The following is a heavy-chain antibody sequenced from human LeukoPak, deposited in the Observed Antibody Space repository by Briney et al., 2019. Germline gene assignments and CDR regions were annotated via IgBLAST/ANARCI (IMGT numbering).Heavy chain of an antibody. CDR3: AKDEYSSGWYHPFDY. J-gene: IGHJ4*02. V-gene: IGHV3-23*01. CDR1: GFTFSAFH. Sequence: GGSLRLSCATSGFTFSAFHMTWVRQAPGKGLEWVSAISVSGTTTYYADSVKGRFTISRDNSKNTLYLQMNSLRAEDTAVYYCAKDEYSSGWYHPFDYWGQGTLVTVSS. D-gene: IGHD6-19*01. CDR2: ISVSGTTT.